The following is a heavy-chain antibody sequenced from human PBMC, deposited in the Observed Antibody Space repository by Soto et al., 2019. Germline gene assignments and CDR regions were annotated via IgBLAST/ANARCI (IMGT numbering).Heavy chain of an antibody. CDR2: IYYSGST. CDR3: ARAYKSDYFDY. Sequence: PSETLSLTCTVSGGSISSYYWSWIQQPPGKGLEWIGYIYYSGSTNYNPSLKSRVTISVDTSKNQFSLKLSSVTAADTAVYYCARAYKSDYFDYWGQGTLVTVSS. J-gene: IGHJ4*02. CDR1: GGSISSYY. D-gene: IGHD3-10*01. V-gene: IGHV4-59*01.